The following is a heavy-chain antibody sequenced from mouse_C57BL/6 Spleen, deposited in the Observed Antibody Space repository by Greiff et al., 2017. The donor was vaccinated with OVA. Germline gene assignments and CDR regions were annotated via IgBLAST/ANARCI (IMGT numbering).Heavy chain of an antibody. D-gene: IGHD4-1*01. CDR3: TREGNWDYFDY. CDR1: GYTFTDYE. Sequence: QVQLQQSGAELVRPGASVTLSCKASGYTFTDYEMHWVKQTPVHGLEWIGAIDPETGGTAYNQKFKGKAILTADKSSSPAYMELRSLTSEDSAVYYCTREGNWDYFDYWGQGTTLTVSS. CDR2: IDPETGGT. V-gene: IGHV1-15*01. J-gene: IGHJ2*01.